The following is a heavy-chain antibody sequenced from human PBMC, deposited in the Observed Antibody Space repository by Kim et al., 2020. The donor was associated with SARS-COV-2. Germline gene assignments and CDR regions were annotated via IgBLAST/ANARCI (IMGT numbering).Heavy chain of an antibody. D-gene: IGHD1-26*01. J-gene: IGHJ6*02. V-gene: IGHV3-7*03. Sequence: GSQTSYMDSVKGRFTISRDIAKTSLSLQMDSLRVEDTAIYYCAIIDNGVDVWGQGTTVIVSS. CDR2: GSQT. CDR3: AIIDNGVDV.